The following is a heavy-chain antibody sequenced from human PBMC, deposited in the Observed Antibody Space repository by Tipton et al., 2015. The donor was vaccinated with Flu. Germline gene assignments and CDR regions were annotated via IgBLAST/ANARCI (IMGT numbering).Heavy chain of an antibody. Sequence: SLRLSCDVSGGSISSSNWWGWVRQPPGKGLEWIGEIYYSGRTKYNPSLKSRVTISVDRSKNQFSLNLSSVTATDTAVYYCARSPEHKGDDSSGYSDSWGQGTLVTVSS. CDR3: ARSPEHKGDDSSGYSDS. V-gene: IGHV4-4*02. CDR2: IYYSGRT. J-gene: IGHJ4*02. CDR1: GGSISSSNW. D-gene: IGHD2-21*01.